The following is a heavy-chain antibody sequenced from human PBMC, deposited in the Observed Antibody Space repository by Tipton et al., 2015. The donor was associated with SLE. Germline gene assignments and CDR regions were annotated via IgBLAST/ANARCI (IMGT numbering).Heavy chain of an antibody. CDR1: GFTFSSYG. V-gene: IGHV3-33*06. CDR3: AKDRGIAAAGGGYFDL. D-gene: IGHD6-13*01. CDR2: IWYDGSNK. J-gene: IGHJ2*01. Sequence: SLRLSCAASGFTFSSYGMHWVRQAPGKGLEWVAVIWYDGSNKYYADSVKGRFTISRDNSKNTLYLQMNSLRAEDTAVHYCAKDRGIAAAGGGYFDLWGRGTLVTVSS.